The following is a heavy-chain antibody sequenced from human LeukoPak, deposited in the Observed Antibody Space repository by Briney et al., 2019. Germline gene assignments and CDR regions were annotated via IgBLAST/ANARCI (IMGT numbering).Heavy chain of an antibody. CDR2: INPSGGST. V-gene: IGHV1-46*01. J-gene: IGHJ4*02. CDR3: ARHKEVGGYYYFDY. CDR1: GYTFTSYY. D-gene: IGHD6-25*01. Sequence: GASVKVSCKASGYTFTSYYMHWVRQAPGQGLEWMGIINPSGGSTSYTQKFQGRVTMTRDMSTTTVYMELSSLRSQDTAVYYCARHKEVGGYYYFDYGGQGTLVTVS.